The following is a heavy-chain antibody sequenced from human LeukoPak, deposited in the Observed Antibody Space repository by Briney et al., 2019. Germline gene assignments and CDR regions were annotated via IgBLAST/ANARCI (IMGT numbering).Heavy chain of an antibody. J-gene: IGHJ3*02. CDR2: IYHSGST. D-gene: IGHD1-26*01. V-gene: IGHV4-39*07. Sequence: SETLSLTCTVSGGSISSSSYYWGWIRQPPGKGLEWIGSIYHSGSTYYNPSLKSRVTISVDRSKNQFSLKLSSVTAADTAVYYCARDGYYQGTDAFDIWGQGTMVTVSS. CDR3: ARDGYYQGTDAFDI. CDR1: GGSISSSSYY.